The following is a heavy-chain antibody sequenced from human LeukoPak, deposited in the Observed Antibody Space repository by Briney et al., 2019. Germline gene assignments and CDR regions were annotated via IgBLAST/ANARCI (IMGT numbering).Heavy chain of an antibody. J-gene: IGHJ6*03. V-gene: IGHV1-69*05. CDR1: GGTFSTFS. Sequence: ASVKVSCKASGGTFSTFSITWVRQAPGQGLEWMGGIIPVFGTANYAQQFQGRVAVATDESTSTAYLELSSLRSEDTAIYYCARADRYHYYLDVWGKGTTVTVSS. CDR2: IIPVFGTA. CDR3: ARADRYHYYLDV.